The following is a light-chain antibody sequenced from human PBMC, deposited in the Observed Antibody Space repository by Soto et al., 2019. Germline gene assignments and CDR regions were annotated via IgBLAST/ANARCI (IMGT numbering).Light chain of an antibody. CDR3: AAWDDSLNGSWV. V-gene: IGLV1-44*01. CDR1: SSNIGTNP. CDR2: TNN. Sequence: QSVLTQPPSASGTPGQRVTISCSGSSSNIGTNPVSWYQQFPGTAPKLLIYTNNQRPSGVPDRFSGSKSGTSASLAISGLQSEDEADYYCAAWDDSLNGSWVFGGGTQLTVL. J-gene: IGLJ3*02.